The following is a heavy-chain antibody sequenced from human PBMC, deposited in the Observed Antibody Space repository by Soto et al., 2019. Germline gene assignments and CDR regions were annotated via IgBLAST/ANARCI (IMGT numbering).Heavy chain of an antibody. CDR3: ARETPYDIVPGYSKMYMDS. V-gene: IGHV3-11*01. Sequence: QVHLVEAGGGLVRPGGSLRLSCAASGFSFGDFYMNWIRLAPGRGLEWVSYISSSGLTIYYGDSVRGRFTTSRDNAQKTLYLQMNSLKVDDTAVYFCARETPYDIVPGYSKMYMDSWGPGPQVTV. D-gene: IGHD3-9*01. CDR2: ISSSGLTI. CDR1: GFSFGDFY. J-gene: IGHJ4*02.